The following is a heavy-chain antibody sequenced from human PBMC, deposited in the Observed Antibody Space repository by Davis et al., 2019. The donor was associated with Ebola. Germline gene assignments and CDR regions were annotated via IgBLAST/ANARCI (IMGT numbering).Heavy chain of an antibody. CDR2: IKPDGSEQ. D-gene: IGHD6-13*01. CDR1: GFTFSTYW. CDR3: ARGHSSSWYYYYYGMDV. J-gene: IGHJ6*02. V-gene: IGHV3-7*01. Sequence: GESLKISCAASGFTFSTYWIHWVRQAPGKGLEWVANIKPDGSEQQCVDSVKGRFTISRDNAKNTLYLQMNSLRAEDTAVYYCARGHSSSWYYYYYGMDVWGQGTTVTVSS.